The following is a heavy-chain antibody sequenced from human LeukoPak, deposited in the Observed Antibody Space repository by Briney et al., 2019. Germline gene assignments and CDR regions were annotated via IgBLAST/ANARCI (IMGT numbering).Heavy chain of an antibody. CDR2: ISSSGSTI. CDR3: AREFGLRYFDWLLWVAFDI. CDR1: GFTFGSYE. D-gene: IGHD3-9*01. V-gene: IGHV3-48*03. J-gene: IGHJ3*02. Sequence: TGGSLRLSCAASGFTFGSYEMNWVRQAPGKGLEWVSYISSSGSTIYYADSVKGRFTISRDNAKNSLYLQMNSLRAEDTAVYYCAREFGLRYFDWLLWVAFDIWGQGTMVTVSS.